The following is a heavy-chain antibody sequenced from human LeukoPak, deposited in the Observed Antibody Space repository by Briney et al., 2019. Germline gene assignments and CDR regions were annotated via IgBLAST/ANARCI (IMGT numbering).Heavy chain of an antibody. CDR2: IFYSGDT. CDR1: GGSFSNYY. J-gene: IGHJ6*02. V-gene: IGHV4-59*01. CDR3: ARDSRAVAGTYYYYGMDV. Sequence: PSETLSLTCTVSGGSFSNYYWTWIRQPPGRGLEWIGYIFYSGDTNYNPSLKSRVTMSLDTSKNQFSLMLNSVTAADTAVYYCARDSRAVAGTYYYYGMDVWGQGTTVTVSS. D-gene: IGHD6-19*01.